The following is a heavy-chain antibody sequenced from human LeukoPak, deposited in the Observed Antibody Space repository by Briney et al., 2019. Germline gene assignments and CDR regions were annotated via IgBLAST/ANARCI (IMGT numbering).Heavy chain of an antibody. CDR2: INHSGST. CDR3: ARRREMATITGYYYGMDV. D-gene: IGHD5-24*01. Sequence: SETLSLTCAVYGGSFSGYYWSWIRQPPGKGLEWIGEINHSGSTNYNPSLKSRVTISVDTSKNQFSLKLSSVTAADTAVYYCARRREMATITGYYYGMDVWGQGTTDTASS. CDR1: GGSFSGYY. V-gene: IGHV4-34*01. J-gene: IGHJ6*02.